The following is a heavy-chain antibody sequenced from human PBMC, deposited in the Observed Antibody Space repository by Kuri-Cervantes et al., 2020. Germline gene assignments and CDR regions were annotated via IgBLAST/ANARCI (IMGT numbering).Heavy chain of an antibody. V-gene: IGHV3-30-3*01. Sequence: GESLKISCAASGFTFSTYAIHWVRQAPGKGLEWVAVISYDGSNKYYADSVKGRFTISRDNARNSLYLYMNSLRVDDTAVYYCIKQGDYWGQGTLVNVSS. D-gene: IGHD1/OR15-1a*01. CDR1: GFTFSTYA. CDR2: ISYDGSNK. J-gene: IGHJ4*02. CDR3: IKQGDY.